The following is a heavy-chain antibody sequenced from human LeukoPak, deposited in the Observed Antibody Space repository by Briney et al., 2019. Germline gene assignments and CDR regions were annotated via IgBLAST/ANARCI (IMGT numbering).Heavy chain of an antibody. CDR1: GFTFSDTW. Sequence: GGSLRLSCAASGFTFSDTWMHWVRQAPGEGLVLVSRIRSDGSDTRYAESVKGRFTISRDNAKNSLYLQMNRLRDEDTAVYYCARAIDYDILTGYYEYNWFDPWGQGTLVTVSS. J-gene: IGHJ5*02. CDR2: IRSDGSDT. CDR3: ARAIDYDILTGYYEYNWFDP. V-gene: IGHV3-74*01. D-gene: IGHD3-9*01.